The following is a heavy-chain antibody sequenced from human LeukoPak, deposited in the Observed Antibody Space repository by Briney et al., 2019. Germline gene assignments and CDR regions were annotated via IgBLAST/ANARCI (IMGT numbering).Heavy chain of an antibody. D-gene: IGHD3-22*01. V-gene: IGHV3-23*01. CDR1: GFTFSSYA. CDR2: ISGSASSI. CDR3: AKASGPADYYDSSGYYYPTGYFDY. Sequence: GGSLRLSCAASGFTFSSYAMSWVRQAPGKGLEWVSTISGSASSIYYADSVKGRFTISRDNSKNTLYLQMNSLRAEDTAVYYCAKASGPADYYDSSGYYYPTGYFDYWGQGTLVTVSS. J-gene: IGHJ4*02.